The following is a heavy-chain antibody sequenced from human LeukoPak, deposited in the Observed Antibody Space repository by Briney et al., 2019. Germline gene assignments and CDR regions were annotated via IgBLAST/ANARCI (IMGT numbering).Heavy chain of an antibody. CDR1: GFTFSSYN. V-gene: IGHV3-21*01. J-gene: IGHJ6*03. CDR3: ARDVEERVVAATPYYYMDV. D-gene: IGHD2-15*01. Sequence: GGSLRLSCAASGFTFSSYNMNWVRQAPGKGLEWVSSITSSSSYIYYADSVKGRFTISRDNAKNSLYLQMNSLRAEDTAVYYCARDVEERVVAATPYYYMDVWGKGTTVTVSS. CDR2: ITSSSSYI.